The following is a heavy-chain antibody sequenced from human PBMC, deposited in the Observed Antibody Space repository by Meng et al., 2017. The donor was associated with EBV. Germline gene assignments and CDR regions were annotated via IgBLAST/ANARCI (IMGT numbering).Heavy chain of an antibody. V-gene: IGHV4-4*02. CDR3: ANFPPPRKQWMVMDH. J-gene: IGHJ4*02. Sequence: VHWQGEVPELGDLSGNPSLTWSVSGGAYSGIYGGCWFSQPPGKGLEGIGEIYQSERSNYTQSLQSRVSISTVTFKTQFYLMLRSVSSADTAVYYCANFPPPRKQWMVMDHWGQGTLVTVSS. D-gene: IGHD6-19*01. CDR2: IYQSERS. CDR1: GGAYSGIYG.